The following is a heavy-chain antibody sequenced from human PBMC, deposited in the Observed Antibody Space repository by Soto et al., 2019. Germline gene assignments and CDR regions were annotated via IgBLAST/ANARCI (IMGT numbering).Heavy chain of an antibody. V-gene: IGHV3-48*01. J-gene: IGHJ3*02. Sequence: GSLRLSCAASGFTFSSYSMNWVRQAPGKGLEWVSYISSSSSTIYYADSVKGRFTISRDNAKNSLYLQMNSLRAEDTAVYYCARVTRDDAFDIWGQGTMVTVSS. CDR1: GFTFSSYS. CDR2: ISSSSSTI. CDR3: ARVTRDDAFDI.